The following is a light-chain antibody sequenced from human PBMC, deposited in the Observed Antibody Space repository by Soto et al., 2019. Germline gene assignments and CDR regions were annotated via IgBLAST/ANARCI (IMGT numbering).Light chain of an antibody. V-gene: IGLV1-44*01. CDR2: NNN. Sequence: QSVLTQPPSASGTPGQRVTISCSGSSSNIGSNTVNWYQQLPGTAPKLLIYNNNQRPSGVPVRFSGSKSGTSASLAISGLQSEYEADYYCAAWDDSLNGLVFGTGTKVTVL. CDR1: SSNIGSNT. J-gene: IGLJ1*01. CDR3: AAWDDSLNGLV.